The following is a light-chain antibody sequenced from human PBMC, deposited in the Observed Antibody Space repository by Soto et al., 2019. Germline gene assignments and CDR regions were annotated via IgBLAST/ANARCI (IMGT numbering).Light chain of an antibody. V-gene: IGLV2-11*01. CDR2: DVS. J-gene: IGLJ2*01. Sequence: QYVLTQPRSVSGSPGQSVTISCTGTSSDVGGYNYVSWYQQHPGKAPKLMIYDVSKRPSGVPDRFSGSKSGNTASLTISGLQAEDEADYYCCSYAGSYPVVFGGGTK. CDR3: CSYAGSYPVV. CDR1: SSDVGGYNY.